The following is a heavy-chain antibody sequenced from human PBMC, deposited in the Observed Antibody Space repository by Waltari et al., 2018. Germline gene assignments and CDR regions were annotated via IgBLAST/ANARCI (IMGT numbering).Heavy chain of an antibody. CDR3: ARFSTPDDAYDI. CDR2: SRNQANTYTT. CDR1: GFSFSDHY. J-gene: IGHJ3*02. V-gene: IGHV3-72*01. Sequence: EVQLVESGGGLVQPGESLRLSFDVSGFSFSDHYMDWVRQAPGEGLEWVARSRNQANTYTTEYAASVTDRFTISRDKSKNSLYLQMNGLRTEDTAMYYCARFSTPDDAYDIWGQGTMVTVSS.